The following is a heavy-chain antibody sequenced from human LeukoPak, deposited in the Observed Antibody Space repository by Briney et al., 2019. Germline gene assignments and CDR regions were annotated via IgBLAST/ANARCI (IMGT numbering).Heavy chain of an antibody. Sequence: EASVKVSCKASGYTFTSYGISWVRQAPGQGLEWMGWINPNSGGTNYAQKFQGRVTMTRDTSISTAYMELSRLRSDDTAVYYCARVVVVPAAKLSFDYWGQGTLVTVSS. CDR1: GYTFTSYG. CDR2: INPNSGGT. CDR3: ARVVVVPAAKLSFDY. V-gene: IGHV1-2*02. D-gene: IGHD2-2*01. J-gene: IGHJ4*02.